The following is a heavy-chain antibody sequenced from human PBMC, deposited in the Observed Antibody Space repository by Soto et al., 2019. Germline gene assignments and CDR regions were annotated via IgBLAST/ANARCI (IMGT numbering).Heavy chain of an antibody. V-gene: IGHV4-34*01. CDR1: GGSFSGYY. D-gene: IGHD1-26*01. J-gene: IGHJ3*01. CDR2: INHSGST. Sequence: QVQLQQWGAGLLKPSETLSLSCAVYGGSFSGYYWSWIRQPPGKGLEWIGEINHSGSTNYNPSLKIPVTISVDTAKNQFFLKLSSVAAADTAVYYCARGTWVPSAFDFWRKGTMVTVSS. CDR3: ARGTWVPSAFDF.